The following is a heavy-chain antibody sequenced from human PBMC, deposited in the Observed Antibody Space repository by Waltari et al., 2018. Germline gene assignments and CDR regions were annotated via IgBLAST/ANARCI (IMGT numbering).Heavy chain of an antibody. V-gene: IGHV4-39*01. CDR2: IYSSGST. D-gene: IGHD3-10*01. Sequence: QLQLQESGPGLVKPSETLSLTCTVSGGSISSSSYYWGWIRQPPGKVLEWIGSIYSSGSTYYHPSLRSRVTISVDTSKNQFSLKLSSVTAADTAVYYCTRRPPGSSNREPWGQGTLVTVSS. J-gene: IGHJ5*02. CDR3: TRRPPGSSNREP. CDR1: GGSISSSSYY.